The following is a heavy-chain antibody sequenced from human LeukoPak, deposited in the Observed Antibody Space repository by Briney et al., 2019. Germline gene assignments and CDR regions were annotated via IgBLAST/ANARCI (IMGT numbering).Heavy chain of an antibody. CDR1: GFTFSSDS. Sequence: GGSLRLSCAASGFTFSSDSMNWVRQAPGKGLEWVSSIGSRSTSIYYADSVKGRFTISRDNAKNSLYLQMNSLRAEDTAVYYCARETSEAFDIWGQGTMDTVSS. CDR3: ARETSEAFDI. J-gene: IGHJ3*02. V-gene: IGHV3-21*01. CDR2: IGSRSTSI.